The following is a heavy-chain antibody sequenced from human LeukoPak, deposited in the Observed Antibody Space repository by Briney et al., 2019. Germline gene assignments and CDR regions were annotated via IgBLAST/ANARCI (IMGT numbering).Heavy chain of an antibody. V-gene: IGHV3-23*01. Sequence: PGGSLRLSRAASGFTFSSYAMSWVRQAPGKGLEWVSAISGGGSTTYSADSVKGRFTISRDNSKNTVYLQMNSLRAEDTAVYYCARDLDDYNTLPPFFQHWGQGTLVTVSS. CDR3: ARDLDDYNTLPPFFQH. D-gene: IGHD5-24*01. J-gene: IGHJ1*01. CDR2: ISGGGSTT. CDR1: GFTFSSYA.